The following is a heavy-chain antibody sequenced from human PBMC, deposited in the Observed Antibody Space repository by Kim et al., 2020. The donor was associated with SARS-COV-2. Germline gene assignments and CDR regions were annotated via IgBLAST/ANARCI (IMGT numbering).Heavy chain of an antibody. CDR1: GFTLRSYA. CDR3: ARYLHIHHFYSGMDV. J-gene: IGHJ6*02. Sequence: GGSLRLSCAASGFTLRSYALSWVRQAPGKGLEWVSSISGSGDTTYYADSVKGRFTFSRDSSKNTLYLHMNNLRAEDTAVYFCARYLHIHHFYSGMDVWG. CDR2: ISGSGDTT. D-gene: IGHD3-16*01. V-gene: IGHV3-23*01.